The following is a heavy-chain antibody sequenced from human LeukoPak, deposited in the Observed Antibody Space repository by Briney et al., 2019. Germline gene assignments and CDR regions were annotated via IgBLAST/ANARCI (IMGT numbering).Heavy chain of an antibody. CDR1: SGSFSNYY. V-gene: IGHV4-34*01. Sequence: SETLSLTCAVYSGSFSNYYWSWIRQPPGKGLEWIGEINQSGSTNYNPSLKSRVTISVDTSKNHFSLKLSSVTAADTAVYYCARQTGSGLFILPGGQGTLVTVSS. J-gene: IGHJ4*02. CDR2: INQSGST. CDR3: ARQTGSGLFILP. D-gene: IGHD3/OR15-3a*01.